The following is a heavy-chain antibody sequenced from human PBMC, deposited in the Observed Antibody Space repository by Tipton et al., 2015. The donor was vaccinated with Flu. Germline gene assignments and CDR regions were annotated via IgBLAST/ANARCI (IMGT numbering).Heavy chain of an antibody. CDR2: ITWISGDV. CDR1: GLTSDDDA. CDR3: VRAIAAADSY. J-gene: IGHJ4*02. V-gene: IGHV3-9*02. Sequence: QLVQSGGGLVQPGGSLRLSCAVSGLTSDDDAIHWVRQAPGKGLEWVSGITWISGDVNYASSVRGRFTISRDNANNSLHLQMNSLRVEDTAVYYCVRAIAAADSYWGQGTLVTVSS. D-gene: IGHD6-13*01.